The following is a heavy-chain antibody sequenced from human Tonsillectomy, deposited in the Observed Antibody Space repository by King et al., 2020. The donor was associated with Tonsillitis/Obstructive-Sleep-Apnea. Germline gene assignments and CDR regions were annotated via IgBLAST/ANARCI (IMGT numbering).Heavy chain of an antibody. CDR3: ARDGPSYGSFDY. V-gene: IGHV4-59*01. CDR2: IYYSGST. D-gene: IGHD1-14*01. J-gene: IGHJ4*02. Sequence: QLQESGPGLGKPSETLSLTCTVSGGSISSYYWSWIRQPPGKGLECIGYIYYSGSTNVNPSLKSRVTLSVDTSKNQFSLKLSSVTAADTAVYYCARDGPSYGSFDYWGQGTLVTVSS. CDR1: GGSISSYY.